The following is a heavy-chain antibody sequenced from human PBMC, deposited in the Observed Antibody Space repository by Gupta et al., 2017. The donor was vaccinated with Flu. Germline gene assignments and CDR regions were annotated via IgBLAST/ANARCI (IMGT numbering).Heavy chain of an antibody. Sequence: QVQLQESGPGLVKPSGTLSLTCNVSGGSINNYYWSWIRQTPGKGLEWIGYVHYSGSTNYNPSLKSRVTISVYTSRIQFSLKLSSVTAADTAVYYCARGDIEVFQHWGQGNQVTVSS. J-gene: IGHJ4*02. V-gene: IGHV4-59*01. CDR2: VHYSGST. D-gene: IGHD2/OR15-2a*01. CDR3: ARGDIEVFQH. CDR1: GGSINNYY.